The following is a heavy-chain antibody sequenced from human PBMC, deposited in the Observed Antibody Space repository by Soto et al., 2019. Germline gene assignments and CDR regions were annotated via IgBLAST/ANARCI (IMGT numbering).Heavy chain of an antibody. V-gene: IGHV3-9*01. D-gene: IGHD2-15*01. Sequence: EVQLLEPGGGLVQPGRSLRLSFAVSGLTFDDYAMHWVRQAPGKGLEWVAGISWNSDSIGYGDSVKGRFTISRDSVKNSLYLQMNSLRGEDTALYYCGTSGGYDHWGQGTLVTVSS. J-gene: IGHJ5*02. CDR2: ISWNSDSI. CDR1: GLTFDDYA. CDR3: GTSGGYDH.